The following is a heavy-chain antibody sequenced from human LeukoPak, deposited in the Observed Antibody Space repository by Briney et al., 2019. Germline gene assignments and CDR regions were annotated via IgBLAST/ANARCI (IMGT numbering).Heavy chain of an antibody. J-gene: IGHJ4*02. Sequence: GRSLRLSCAASGFTFSSYAMHWVRQAPGKGLEWVAVISYDGSNKYYADSVKGRFTISRDNSKNTLYLQMNSLRAEDTAVYYCAREKGSYYDSSGFDYWGQGTLVTVSS. CDR1: GFTFSSYA. D-gene: IGHD3-22*01. CDR2: ISYDGSNK. CDR3: AREKGSYYDSSGFDY. V-gene: IGHV3-30-3*01.